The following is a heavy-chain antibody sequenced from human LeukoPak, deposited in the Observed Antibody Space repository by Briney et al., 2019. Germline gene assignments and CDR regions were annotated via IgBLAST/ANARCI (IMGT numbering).Heavy chain of an antibody. CDR1: GFTFSSYS. CDR2: ISSSSSYI. V-gene: IGHV3-21*01. D-gene: IGHD3-16*01. CDR3: ARDVLGGVAGDSY. Sequence: PGGSLRLSCAASGFTFSSYSMNWVRQAPGKGLEWVSSISSSSSYIYYADSVKGRFTISRDNAKNSLYLQMNSLRAEDTAVYYCARDVLGGVAGDSYWGQGTLVTVSS. J-gene: IGHJ4*02.